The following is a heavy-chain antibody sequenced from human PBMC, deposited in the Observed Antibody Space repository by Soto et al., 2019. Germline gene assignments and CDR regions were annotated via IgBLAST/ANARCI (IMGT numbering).Heavy chain of an antibody. CDR3: VRQGIDDLRGLVDV. D-gene: IGHD1-1*01. J-gene: IGHJ6*01. CDR2: IYYTGIT. CDR1: SGPTRSHN. V-gene: IGHV4-59*08. Sequence: QVQVQQSGPGLVKPSETLSLTCSVSSGPTRSHNWGWIRQAPGRGLEWIGYIYYTGITRYNPSLDSRVPISADTSARHISLTLSAVTAADTAVYYCVRQGIDDLRGLVDVWGQGTTVSVSP.